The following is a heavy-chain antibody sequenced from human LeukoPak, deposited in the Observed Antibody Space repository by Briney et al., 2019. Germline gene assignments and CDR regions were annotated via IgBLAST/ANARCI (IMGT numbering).Heavy chain of an antibody. CDR3: AREGGLEMATNLPAFFDY. CDR2: IGTSSGNT. J-gene: IGHJ4*02. V-gene: IGHV3-21*01. D-gene: IGHD5-24*01. Sequence: GGSLRLSCAASGFSFSHYSMNWVRQAPGKGLEWVSSIGTSSGNTNYGDSVKGRFTISRDNMKNSVHLQMNSLRAEDTAVYYCAREGGLEMATNLPAFFDYWGQGTLVTVSS. CDR1: GFSFSHYS.